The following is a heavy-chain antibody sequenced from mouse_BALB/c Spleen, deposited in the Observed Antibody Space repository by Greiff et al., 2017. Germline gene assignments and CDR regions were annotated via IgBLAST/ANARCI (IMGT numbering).Heavy chain of an antibody. Sequence: QVHVKQSGAELARPGASVKTSCKASGYTFTSYTMHWVKQRPGQGLEWIGYINPSSGYTNYNQKFKDKATLTADKSSSTAYMQLSSLTSEDSAVYYCASREGDGPTEYFDVWGAGTTVTVSS. CDR1: GYTFTSYT. V-gene: IGHV1-4*01. CDR2: INPSSGYT. CDR3: ASREGDGPTEYFDV. J-gene: IGHJ1*01. D-gene: IGHD2-10*01.